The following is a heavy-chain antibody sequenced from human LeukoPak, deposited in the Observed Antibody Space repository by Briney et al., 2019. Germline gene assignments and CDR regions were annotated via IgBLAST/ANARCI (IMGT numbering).Heavy chain of an antibody. CDR3: AKDYDSSGWAAFDI. J-gene: IGHJ3*02. D-gene: IGHD3-22*01. Sequence: GGSLRLSCAASGFSFSSFGMHWVRQAPGKGLEWVAVISYDGSNKYFADSVKGRFTISRDNSKNTLYLQMNSLRAEDTAVYYCAKDYDSSGWAAFDIWGQGTMVTVSS. CDR2: ISYDGSNK. V-gene: IGHV3-30*18. CDR1: GFSFSSFG.